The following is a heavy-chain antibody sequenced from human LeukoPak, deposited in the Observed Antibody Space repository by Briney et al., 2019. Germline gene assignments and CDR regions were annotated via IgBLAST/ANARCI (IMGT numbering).Heavy chain of an antibody. D-gene: IGHD6-13*01. CDR3: ARALPGIAAAGTFDY. V-gene: IGHV3-33*01. Sequence: GRSLRLSCAASGFTFRSYGMHWVRQAPGKGLVWVGVIWYDGSNKYYADSVKGRFTISRDNSKNTLYLQMNSLRAEDTAVYYCARALPGIAAAGTFDYWGQGTLVTVSS. J-gene: IGHJ4*02. CDR1: GFTFRSYG. CDR2: IWYDGSNK.